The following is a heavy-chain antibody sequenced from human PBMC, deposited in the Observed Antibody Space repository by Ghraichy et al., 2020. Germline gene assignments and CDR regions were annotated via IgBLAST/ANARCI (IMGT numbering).Heavy chain of an antibody. CDR1: GYSFTSYW. Sequence: GESLNISCKGSGYSFTSYWIGWVRQMPGKGLEWMGIIYPGDSDTRYSPSFQGQVTISADKSISTAYLQWSSLKASDTAMYYCARHPKYYDFWSGYYPESGFDPWGQGTLVTVFS. J-gene: IGHJ5*02. D-gene: IGHD3-3*01. CDR3: ARHPKYYDFWSGYYPESGFDP. CDR2: IYPGDSDT. V-gene: IGHV5-51*01.